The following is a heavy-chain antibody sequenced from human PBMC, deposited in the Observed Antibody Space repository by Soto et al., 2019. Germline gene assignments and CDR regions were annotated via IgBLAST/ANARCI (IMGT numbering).Heavy chain of an antibody. Sequence: GGSLRLSCAASGFTFSSYAMSWVRQAPGKGLEWVSAIIGSGGSTYYADSVKGRFTVSRDNSKNTLYLQMNSLRSEDTAVYYCAKDLKVWYYYGMDFWGQGTTVTVSS. CDR1: GFTFSSYA. CDR3: AKDLKVWYYYGMDF. D-gene: IGHD1-20*01. CDR2: IIGSGGST. V-gene: IGHV3-23*01. J-gene: IGHJ6*02.